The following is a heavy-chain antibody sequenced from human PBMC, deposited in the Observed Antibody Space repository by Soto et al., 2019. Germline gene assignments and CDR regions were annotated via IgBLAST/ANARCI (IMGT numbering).Heavy chain of an antibody. D-gene: IGHD2-8*01. Sequence: QVQLVQSGAEEKKPGASVKVSCKASGYTFSTYAMHWVRQAPGQRLEWMGWINAGNGNTKYSQKFQGRVTITRDTSASTAYMELSSLRSEVTAVYYCARAPSWCYFDLWGRGTLVTVSS. CDR2: INAGNGNT. CDR3: ARAPSWCYFDL. V-gene: IGHV1-3*05. J-gene: IGHJ2*01. CDR1: GYTFSTYA.